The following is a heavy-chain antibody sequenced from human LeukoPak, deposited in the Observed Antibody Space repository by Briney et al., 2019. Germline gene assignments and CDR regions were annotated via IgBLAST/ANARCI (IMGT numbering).Heavy chain of an antibody. CDR1: GGSFSGYY. CDR3: AGVPNDFSRGNLYYYYGMDV. Sequence: PSETLSLTCAVYGGSFSGYYWSWIRQPPGKGLEWIGEINHSGSTNYNPSLKSRVTISVDTSKNQFSLKLSSVTAADTAVYYCAGVPNDFSRGNLYYYYGMDVWGQGTTVTVSS. CDR2: INHSGST. V-gene: IGHV4-34*01. D-gene: IGHD3-3*01. J-gene: IGHJ6*02.